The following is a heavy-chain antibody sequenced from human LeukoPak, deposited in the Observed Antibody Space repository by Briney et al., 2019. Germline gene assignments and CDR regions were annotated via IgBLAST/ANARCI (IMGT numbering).Heavy chain of an antibody. V-gene: IGHV4-4*07. D-gene: IGHD5-18*01. CDR2: VHNSGTT. CDR3: ARVGKRGFHFGYVRSDAFDV. Sequence: PSGTLLLTCHVSDHSIIIYYRWWIRQAAGKGVEWIGRVHNSGTTDYNRSLRSRVATSIETPKNQFSLWLSSATAADTAVYYCARVGKRGFHFGYVRSDAFDVWGHGTMVAVSS. J-gene: IGHJ3*01. CDR1: DHSIIIYY.